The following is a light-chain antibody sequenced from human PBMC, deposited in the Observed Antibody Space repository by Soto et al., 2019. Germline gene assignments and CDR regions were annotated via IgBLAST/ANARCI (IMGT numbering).Light chain of an antibody. CDR1: SSNIGAGYE. J-gene: IGLJ1*01. Sequence: QSVLTQPPSVSGAPGQMVTISCTGSSSNIGAGYEVHWFQQLPGTAPKLLIYGNTNRPSGVPDRFSGSKSDTSASLAITGLQPEDEADYYCQSYDSSLSVLYFFGTGTKVTVL. CDR2: GNT. V-gene: IGLV1-40*01. CDR3: QSYDSSLSVLYF.